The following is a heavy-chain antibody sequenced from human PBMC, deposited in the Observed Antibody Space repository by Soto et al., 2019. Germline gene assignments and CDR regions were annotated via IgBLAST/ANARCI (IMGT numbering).Heavy chain of an antibody. CDR3: ARDWSDYDFWVASPPHY. J-gene: IGHJ4*02. CDR1: GYTFTSYG. D-gene: IGHD3-3*01. V-gene: IGHV1-18*04. CDR2: ISAYNGNT. Sequence: ASVKVSCKASGYTFTSYGISWVRQAPGQGLEWMGWISAYNGNTNYAQKLQGRVTMTTDTSTSTAYMELRSLRSDDTAVYYCARDWSDYDFWVASPPHYWGQGTLVTVSS.